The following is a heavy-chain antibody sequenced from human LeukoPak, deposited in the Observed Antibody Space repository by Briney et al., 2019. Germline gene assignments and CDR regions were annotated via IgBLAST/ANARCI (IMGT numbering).Heavy chain of an antibody. CDR1: GFAFSSYS. CDR3: AIGGLTTIDY. V-gene: IGHV3-48*04. CDR2: ISSSSSTI. Sequence: GGSLRLSCAASGFAFSSYSMNWVRQAPGKGLEWVSYISSSSSTIYYADSVKGRFTISRDNAKNSLYLQMNSLRAEDTAVYYCAIGGLTTIDYWGQGTLVAVSS. J-gene: IGHJ4*02. D-gene: IGHD2-21*02.